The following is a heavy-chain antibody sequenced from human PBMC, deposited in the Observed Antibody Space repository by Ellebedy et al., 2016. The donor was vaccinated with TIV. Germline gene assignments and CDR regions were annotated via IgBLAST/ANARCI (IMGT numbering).Heavy chain of an antibody. CDR3: ATEAYCGGDCYSALAFDI. CDR1: GFIFSSYG. J-gene: IGHJ3*02. CDR2: TWNEAKNI. Sequence: GGSLRLXXAASGFIFSSYGMHWVRQAPGKGLEWVAVTWNEAKNIYYADSVKGRFTISRDNSENTLYLQMNSLRAEDTAVYYCATEAYCGGDCYSALAFDIWGQGTRVTVSS. V-gene: IGHV3-33*03. D-gene: IGHD2-21*02.